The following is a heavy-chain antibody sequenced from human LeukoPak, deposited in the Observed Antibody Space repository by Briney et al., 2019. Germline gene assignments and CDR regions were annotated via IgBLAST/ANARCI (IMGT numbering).Heavy chain of an antibody. CDR2: ISSSGSTI. V-gene: IGHV3-48*03. CDR1: GFTFSSYE. CDR3: AELGITMIGGV. J-gene: IGHJ6*04. D-gene: IGHD3-10*02. Sequence: RTGGSLRLSCAASGFTFSSYEMNWVRQAPGKGLEWVSYISSSGSTIYYADSVKGRFTISRDNAKNSLYLQMNRLRAEDTAVYYCAELGITMIGGVWGKGTTVTISS.